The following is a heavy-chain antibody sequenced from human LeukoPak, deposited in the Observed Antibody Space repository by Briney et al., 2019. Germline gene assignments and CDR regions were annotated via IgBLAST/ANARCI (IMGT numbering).Heavy chain of an antibody. CDR2: IVVGSGNT. Sequence: SVKVSCKASGFTFTSSAVQWVRQARGQRLEWIGWIVVGSGNTNYAQKFQERVTITRDMSTSTAYMELSSLRSEDTAVYYCAAGTQWELNYYYYGMDVWGQGTTVTVSS. V-gene: IGHV1-58*01. CDR1: GFTFTSSA. CDR3: AAGTQWELNYYYYGMDV. D-gene: IGHD1-26*01. J-gene: IGHJ6*02.